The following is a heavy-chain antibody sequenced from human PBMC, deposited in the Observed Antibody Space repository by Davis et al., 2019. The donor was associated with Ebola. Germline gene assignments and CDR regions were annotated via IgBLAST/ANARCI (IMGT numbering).Heavy chain of an antibody. CDR1: GFTFSSYS. J-gene: IGHJ4*01. V-gene: IGHV4-34*01. D-gene: IGHD6-6*01. Sequence: GSLRLSCAASGFTFSSYSMNWVRQPPGKGLEWIGEINHSGSTNYNPSLKSRVTISVDTSKNQFSLKLSSVTAADTAVYYCARVARYWGQGTLVTVSS. CDR3: ARVARY. CDR2: INHSGST.